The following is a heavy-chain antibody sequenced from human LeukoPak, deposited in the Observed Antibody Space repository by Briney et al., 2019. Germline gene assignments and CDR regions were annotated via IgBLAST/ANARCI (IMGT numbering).Heavy chain of an antibody. J-gene: IGHJ3*02. CDR2: IYPDDSET. V-gene: IGHV5-51*01. Sequence: GESLKISCQGSGYTFTHYWIGWVRQMPGKGLEYMGIIYPDDSETRYSPSFQGQVTFSADKSISTAYLQWSSLKASDTAMYYCARRAVYYGSGNRAFDIWGQGTMVTVSS. CDR3: ARRAVYYGSGNRAFDI. D-gene: IGHD3-10*01. CDR1: GYTFTHYW.